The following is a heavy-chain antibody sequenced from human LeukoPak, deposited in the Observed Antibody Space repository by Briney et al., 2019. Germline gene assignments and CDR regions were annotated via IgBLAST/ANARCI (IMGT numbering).Heavy chain of an antibody. V-gene: IGHV4-4*07. Sequence: PSETLSLTCTVSGGSISSYYWSWIRQPAGKGLEWIGRIYTSGSTNYNPSLKSRVTISVDTSKNQFSLKLSSVTAADTAVYYCARVDSSSWSLSPNAEYFQHWGQGTLVTVSS. CDR2: IYTSGST. CDR1: GGSISSYY. J-gene: IGHJ1*01. CDR3: ARVDSSSWSLSPNAEYFQH. D-gene: IGHD6-13*01.